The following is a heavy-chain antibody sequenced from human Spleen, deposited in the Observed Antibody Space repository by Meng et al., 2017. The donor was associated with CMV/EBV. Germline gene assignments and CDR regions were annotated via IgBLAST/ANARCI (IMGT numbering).Heavy chain of an antibody. CDR1: GFTFSSYG. J-gene: IGHJ4*02. CDR2: IRYDGSNK. D-gene: IGHD3-3*01. CDR3: AKDDTIFGVVITAVFDY. V-gene: IGHV3-30*02. Sequence: GESLKISCAACGFTFSSYGMHWVRQAPGKGLEWVAFIRYDGSNKYYADSVKGRFTISRDNSKNTLYLQMNSLRAEDTAVYYCAKDDTIFGVVITAVFDYWGQGTLVTVSS.